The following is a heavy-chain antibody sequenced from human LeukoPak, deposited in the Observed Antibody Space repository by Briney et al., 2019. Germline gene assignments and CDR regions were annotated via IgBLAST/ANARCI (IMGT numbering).Heavy chain of an antibody. CDR3: ARAYSSPHTTSVYYYYMDV. J-gene: IGHJ6*03. CDR2: LLPIFGTA. D-gene: IGHD1-14*01. CDR1: GGTFGSYV. Sequence: SVKVSCKASGGTFGSYVISWVRQAPGQGLEWMGGLLPIFGTANYAQKFQGRVMITADESTTTAYMELSSLRSEDTAVYYCARAYSSPHTTSVYYYYMDVWGKGTTATVSS. V-gene: IGHV1-69*01.